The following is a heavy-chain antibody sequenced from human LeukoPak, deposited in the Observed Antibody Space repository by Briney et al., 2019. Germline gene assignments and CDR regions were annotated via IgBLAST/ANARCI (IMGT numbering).Heavy chain of an antibody. Sequence: KSSETLSLTCAVYGGSFSGYYWSWIRQPPGKGLEWIGEINHSGSTNYNPSLKSRVTISVDTSKNQFSLKLSSVTAADTAVYYCARGQDSYGLDYWGQGTLVTVSS. J-gene: IGHJ4*02. CDR1: GGSFSGYY. CDR2: INHSGST. V-gene: IGHV4-34*01. CDR3: ARGQDSYGLDY. D-gene: IGHD3-10*01.